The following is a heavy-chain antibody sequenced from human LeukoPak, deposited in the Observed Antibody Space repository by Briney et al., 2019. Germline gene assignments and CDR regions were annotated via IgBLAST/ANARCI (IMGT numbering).Heavy chain of an antibody. J-gene: IGHJ4*02. D-gene: IGHD3-16*01. CDR1: GRTFSSYA. CDR3: AKSSKAVMYYFDY. Sequence: GGSLRLSCAASGRTFSSYAMTWVRQAPGKGLEWVSAISGIGGSAFYADFVKGRFTISRDNSKNTLYLQMNSLRAEDTAVYYCAKSSKAVMYYFDYWGQGTLVTVSS. V-gene: IGHV3-23*01. CDR2: ISGIGGSA.